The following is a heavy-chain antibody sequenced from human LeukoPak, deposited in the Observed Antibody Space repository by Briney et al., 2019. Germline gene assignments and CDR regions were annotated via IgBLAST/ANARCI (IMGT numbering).Heavy chain of an antibody. J-gene: IGHJ4*02. CDR1: GYTFTSYA. Sequence: ASVKVSCKASGYTFTSYAMHWVRQAPGQRLEWMGWINAGNGNTKYSQKFQGRVTITRDTSASTAYMELSSLRSEDTAVYYCARVLCSGGSCYFDYWGQGTLVTVSS. CDR2: INAGNGNT. D-gene: IGHD2-15*01. V-gene: IGHV1-3*01. CDR3: ARVLCSGGSCYFDY.